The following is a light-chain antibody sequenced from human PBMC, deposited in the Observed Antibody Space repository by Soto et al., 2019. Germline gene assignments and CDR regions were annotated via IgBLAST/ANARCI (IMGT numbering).Light chain of an antibody. V-gene: IGKV3-20*01. CDR3: QQYGSSPYT. J-gene: IGKJ2*01. Sequence: EVVLTQSPGTLSLSPGERATLSCRASQSVRNNYLACYKQRPGKAPSPVFYGASSRATGVPGRFSGSGSGAEFTRSISRLEPADFAVYYCQQYGSSPYTFGQGTRLESK. CDR2: GAS. CDR1: QSVRNNY.